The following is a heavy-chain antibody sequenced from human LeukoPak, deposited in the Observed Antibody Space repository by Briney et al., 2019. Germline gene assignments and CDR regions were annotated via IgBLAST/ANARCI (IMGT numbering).Heavy chain of an antibody. CDR3: ARRPGRITMIPQGYFQH. CDR1: GGSISSYY. D-gene: IGHD3-22*01. CDR2: INHSGST. Sequence: SETLSLTCTVSGGSISSYYWSWIRQPPGKGLEWIGEINHSGSTNYNPSLKSRVTISVDTSKNQFSLKLSSVTAADTAVYYCARRPGRITMIPQGYFQHWGQGTLVTVSS. J-gene: IGHJ1*01. V-gene: IGHV4-34*01.